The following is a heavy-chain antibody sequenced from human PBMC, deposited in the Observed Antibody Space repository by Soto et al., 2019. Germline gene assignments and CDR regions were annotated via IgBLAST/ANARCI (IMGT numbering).Heavy chain of an antibody. CDR3: ARYIRGPTVFYFDF. D-gene: IGHD3-3*02. J-gene: IGHJ4*02. CDR1: GFTFRSYA. CDR2: VTYNGDNT. Sequence: GGSLRLSCAASGFTFRSYAITWVRQAPGKGLEWVSVVTYNGDNTYYADSVKGRFTLSRDNSKEKVDLQMNSLTAEDTAVYYCARYIRGPTVFYFDFWGPGVLVTVSS. V-gene: IGHV3-23*01.